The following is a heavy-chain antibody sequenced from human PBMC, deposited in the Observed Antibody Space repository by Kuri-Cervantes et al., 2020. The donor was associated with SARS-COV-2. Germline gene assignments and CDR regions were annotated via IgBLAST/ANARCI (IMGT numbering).Heavy chain of an antibody. CDR2: INPSGGST. Sequence: ASVKVPCKASGYTFTSYYMHWVRQAPGQGLEWMGIINPSGGSTSYAQKFQGGVTMTRDTSTSTVYMELSSLRSEDTAVYYCASDYGDYAEYFQHWGQGTLVTVSS. CDR3: ASDYGDYAEYFQH. D-gene: IGHD4-17*01. CDR1: GYTFTSYY. J-gene: IGHJ1*01. V-gene: IGHV1-46*03.